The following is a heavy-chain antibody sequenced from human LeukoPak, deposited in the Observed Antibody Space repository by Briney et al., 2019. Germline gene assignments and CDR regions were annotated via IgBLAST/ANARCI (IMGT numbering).Heavy chain of an antibody. CDR2: INAGYGNT. J-gene: IGHJ4*02. CDR1: GYTFTSYA. CDR3: ARVHGGYIYYFDY. V-gene: IGHV1-3*01. D-gene: IGHD5-18*01. Sequence: ASVTVSCKASGYTFTSYAMHWVRQAPGQRLEWMGWINAGYGNTKYSQKFQGRVTITRDTSASTAYMELSSLRSEDTAVYYCARVHGGYIYYFDYWGQGTLVTVSS.